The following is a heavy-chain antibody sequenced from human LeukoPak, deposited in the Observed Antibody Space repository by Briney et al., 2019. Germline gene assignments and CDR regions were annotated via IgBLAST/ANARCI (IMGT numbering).Heavy chain of an antibody. J-gene: IGHJ4*02. CDR3: ARDGGY. Sequence: SGGSLRLSCAASGFTFSSYSMNWVRQAPGKGLEWVSYISSSSSTIYYADSVKGRFTISRENAKNSLYLQMNSLRAEDTAVYYCARDGGYWGQGTLVTVSS. CDR2: ISSSSSTI. V-gene: IGHV3-48*01. CDR1: GFTFSSYS.